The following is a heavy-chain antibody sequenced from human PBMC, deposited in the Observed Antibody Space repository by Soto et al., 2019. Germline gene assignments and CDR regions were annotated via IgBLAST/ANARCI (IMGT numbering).Heavy chain of an antibody. Sequence: PGGSLTLACAASGLTFSSYSMNWVRPAPGKGLEWVSSISSSSSYIYYADSVKGRFTISRDNAKNSPYLQMNSLIAEDTAVYDCVCRPPPLRYFDGYRNRAFGSEGFDIWGQGTMVTVSS. CDR1: GLTFSSYS. V-gene: IGHV3-21*01. CDR3: VCRPPPLRYFDGYRNRAFGSEGFDI. CDR2: ISSSSSYI. D-gene: IGHD3-9*01. J-gene: IGHJ3*02.